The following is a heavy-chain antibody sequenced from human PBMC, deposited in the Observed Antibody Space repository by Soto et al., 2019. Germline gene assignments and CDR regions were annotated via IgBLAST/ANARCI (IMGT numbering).Heavy chain of an antibody. CDR3: AREYYDSSAQGTYYYGMDV. CDR2: MNPSSGNT. Sequence: QVQLVQSGAEVKKPGASVKVSCKASGYTFTSYDINWVRQATGQGLEWMGWMNPSSGNTGYAQKFQGRVTMTRNTSISTAYMELSSLRSEDTAVYYCAREYYDSSAQGTYYYGMDVWGQGTTVTVSS. V-gene: IGHV1-8*01. CDR1: GYTFTSYD. D-gene: IGHD3-22*01. J-gene: IGHJ6*02.